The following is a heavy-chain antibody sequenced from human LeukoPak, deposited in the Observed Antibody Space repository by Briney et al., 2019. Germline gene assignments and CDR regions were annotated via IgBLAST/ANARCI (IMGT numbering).Heavy chain of an antibody. CDR2: ISDGGSST. CDR3: AKVATNQGGYYYYYMDV. CDR1: GFTFSSYG. J-gene: IGHJ6*03. V-gene: IGHV3-23*01. D-gene: IGHD5-12*01. Sequence: PGGSLRLSCAASGFTFSSYGMSWVRQAPGKGLEWVSAISDGGSSTYYADSVKGRFTISRDNSKNTLYLQMNSRRAEDTAVYYCAKVATNQGGYYYYYMDVWGKGTTVTVSS.